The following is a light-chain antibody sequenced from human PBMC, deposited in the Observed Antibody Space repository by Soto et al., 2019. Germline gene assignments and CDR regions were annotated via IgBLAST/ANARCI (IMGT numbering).Light chain of an antibody. Sequence: DIVMTQSPDSLAVSLGERATINCKSSQSVLYSSNNKNYLAWYQHKPGQPPKLLIYWASTRESGVPDRFSGSGSGTDFTLTISSLKAEDVAVYYCQQYYSTPDTFGQGTKVEIK. CDR3: QQYYSTPDT. J-gene: IGKJ1*01. CDR1: QSVLYSSNNKNY. CDR2: WAS. V-gene: IGKV4-1*01.